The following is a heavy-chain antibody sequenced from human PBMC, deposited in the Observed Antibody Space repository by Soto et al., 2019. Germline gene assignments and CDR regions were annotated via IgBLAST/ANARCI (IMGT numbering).Heavy chain of an antibody. CDR1: GGSISSGGYY. V-gene: IGHV4-31*03. CDR2: LYYSGST. CDR3: ASYQQSYAFDI. J-gene: IGHJ3*02. Sequence: QVQLQESGPGLVKPSQTLSLTCTVSGGSISSGGYYWSWIRQHPGKGLEWIGYLYYSGSTYSNPSLQSRVTISVATSKNQFSLKLSSATAADTDVYSCASYQQSYAFDIWGQGTMVTVSS. D-gene: IGHD2-2*01.